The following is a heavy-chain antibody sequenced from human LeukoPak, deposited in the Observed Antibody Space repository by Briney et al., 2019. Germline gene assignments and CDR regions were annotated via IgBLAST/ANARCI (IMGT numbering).Heavy chain of an antibody. V-gene: IGHV4-34*01. D-gene: IGHD6-19*01. CDR3: ARIAVPRVRRYFDY. J-gene: IGHJ4*02. CDR1: GGSISSYY. Sequence: PSETLSLTCTVSGGSISSYYWSWIRQPPGKGLEWIGEINHSGSTNYNPSLKSRVTISVDTSKNQFSLKLSSVTAADTAVYYCARIAVPRVRRYFDYWGQGTLVTVSS. CDR2: INHSGST.